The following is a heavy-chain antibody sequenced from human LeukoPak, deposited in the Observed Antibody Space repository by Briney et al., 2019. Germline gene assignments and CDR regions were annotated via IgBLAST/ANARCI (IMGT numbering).Heavy chain of an antibody. Sequence: SGPTLVKPTQTLTLTCTFSGFSLSTNGMCVSWIRQPPGKALEWLASIDWDDDKYYSTSLETRLTISKDTSKNQVVLTMTNMDPVDTATYYCARIRSSSGWLLFDYWGQGTLVTVSS. CDR1: GFSLSTNGMC. CDR2: IDWDDDK. J-gene: IGHJ4*02. V-gene: IGHV2-70*11. CDR3: ARIRSSSGWLLFDY. D-gene: IGHD6-19*01.